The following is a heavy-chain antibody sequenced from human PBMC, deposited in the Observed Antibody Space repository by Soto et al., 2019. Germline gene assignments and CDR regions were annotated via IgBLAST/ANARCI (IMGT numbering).Heavy chain of an antibody. CDR3: FRGSPLPPLHS. J-gene: IGHJ4*02. Sequence: SSETLSLTCTVSGGSISGGNYYWSWIRQNPRKGLEWIGYIYDSGRSYSNSSLKSRLTLSIDTSKNQFSLQLTSVTVADTAVYYLFRGSPLPPLHSWGRGILVTVSS. CDR1: GGSISGGNYY. D-gene: IGHD3-16*01. V-gene: IGHV4-31*06. CDR2: IYDSGRS.